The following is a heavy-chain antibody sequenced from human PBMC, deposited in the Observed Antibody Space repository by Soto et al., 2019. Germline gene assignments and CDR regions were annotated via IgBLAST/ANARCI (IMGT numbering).Heavy chain of an antibody. CDR2: IYYSGST. Sequence: QLQLQESGPGLAKPSETLSLICTVSGGSISSTSYYWGWIRQPPGKGLEWIGNIYYSGSTSYNSSLKIRVTISVDASKNQFSLKLSSVTAADTALYYCARLTVSRGFAYWGQGTLVSVSS. CDR1: GGSISSTSYY. CDR3: ARLTVSRGFAY. D-gene: IGHD4-17*01. J-gene: IGHJ4*02. V-gene: IGHV4-39*01.